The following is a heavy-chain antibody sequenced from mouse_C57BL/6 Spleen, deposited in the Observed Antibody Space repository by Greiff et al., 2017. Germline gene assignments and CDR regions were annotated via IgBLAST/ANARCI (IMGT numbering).Heavy chain of an antibody. V-gene: IGHV5-6*01. J-gene: IGHJ2*01. CDR1: GFTFSSYG. D-gene: IGHD2-4*01. Sequence: EVQRVESGGDLVKPGGSLKLSCAASGFTFSSYGMSWVRQTPDKRLEWVATISSGGSYTYYPDSVKGRFTISRDNAKNTLYLQMSSLKSEDTAMYYCASRHYDYDGTHFDYWGQGTTLTVSS. CDR3: ASRHYDYDGTHFDY. CDR2: ISSGGSYT.